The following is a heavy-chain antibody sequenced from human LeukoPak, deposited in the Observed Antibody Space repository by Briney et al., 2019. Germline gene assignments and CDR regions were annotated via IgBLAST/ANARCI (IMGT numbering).Heavy chain of an antibody. J-gene: IGHJ4*02. Sequence: PGGSLRLSCAASGFTFDDYAMHWVRQAPGKGLEWVSDISWNSGSIGYADSVKGRFTISRDNAKNSLYLQMNSLRAEDTALYYCAKVPRQYDSSGYYFDYWGQGTLVTVSS. CDR1: GFTFDDYA. CDR3: AKVPRQYDSSGYYFDY. D-gene: IGHD3-22*01. V-gene: IGHV3-9*01. CDR2: ISWNSGSI.